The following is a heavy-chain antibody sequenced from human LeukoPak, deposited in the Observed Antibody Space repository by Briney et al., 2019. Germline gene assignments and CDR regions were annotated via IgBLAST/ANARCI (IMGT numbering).Heavy chain of an antibody. CDR1: GFTFSSYS. V-gene: IGHV3-48*01. J-gene: IGHJ4*02. CDR2: ISSSGSTI. Sequence: PGGSLRLSCAASGFTFSSYSMNWVRLAPGKGLEWVSYISSSGSTIYSADSVKGRFTISRDNSKNTLYLQMNSLRAEDTAVYYCAGSGEAAHTYYFDYWGQGTLVTVSS. CDR3: AGSGEAAHTYYFDY. D-gene: IGHD2-15*01.